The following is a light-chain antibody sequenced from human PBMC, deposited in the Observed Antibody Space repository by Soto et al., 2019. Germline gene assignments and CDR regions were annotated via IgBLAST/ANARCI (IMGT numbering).Light chain of an antibody. V-gene: IGKV3-15*01. Sequence: EIVMTQSPATLSVSPGETATLSCRASQSVNNNLAWYQQRPGQAPRLLIYSAFTRATGVPARFSGSGSGTEFTLTISSLQSEDLAIYYCQQYNNRPPVTFGGGTKVEMK. CDR1: QSVNNN. CDR3: QQYNNRPPVT. CDR2: SAF. J-gene: IGKJ4*01.